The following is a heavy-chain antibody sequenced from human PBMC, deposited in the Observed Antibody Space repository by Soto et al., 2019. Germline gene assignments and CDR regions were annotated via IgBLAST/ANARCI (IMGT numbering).Heavy chain of an antibody. Sequence: GGSLRLSCAASGFTFSSYAMHWVRQAPGKGLEWVAVISYDGTNKYYADSVKGRFTISRDNSKNTVYLQVNSMRDEDTAVYYCARGDIVVLVAATRAYYYSMDVWGQGPTVTVSS. CDR1: GFTFSSYA. CDR3: ARGDIVVLVAATRAYYYSMDV. J-gene: IGHJ6*02. CDR2: ISYDGTNK. D-gene: IGHD2-15*01. V-gene: IGHV3-30*04.